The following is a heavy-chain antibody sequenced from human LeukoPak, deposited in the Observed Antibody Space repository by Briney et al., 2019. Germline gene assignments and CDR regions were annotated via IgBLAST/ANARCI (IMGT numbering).Heavy chain of an antibody. CDR3: AKDRLSGSYYDGASDI. V-gene: IGHV4-59*01. CDR1: GGSISNYY. D-gene: IGHD1-26*01. J-gene: IGHJ3*02. CDR2: IHYSGSP. Sequence: SETLSLTCTVSGGSISNYYWSWIRQPPGKGLEWIGYIHYSGSPNYNPSLKSRVSISVDTSKNQFSLKLNSVTAADTAVYYCAKDRLSGSYYDGASDIWGQGTMVTVSS.